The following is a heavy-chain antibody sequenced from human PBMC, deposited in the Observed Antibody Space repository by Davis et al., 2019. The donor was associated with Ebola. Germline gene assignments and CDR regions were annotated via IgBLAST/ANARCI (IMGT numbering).Heavy chain of an antibody. CDR2: IYYSGST. J-gene: IGHJ6*02. Sequence: PGGSLRLSCTVSGGSISSSSYYWGWIRQPPGKGLEWIGSIYYSGSTYYNPSLKSRVTISVDTSKNQFSLKLSSVTAADTAVYYCARTTYRYYGMDVWGQGTTVTVSS. CDR3: ARTTYRYYGMDV. CDR1: GGSISSSSYY. D-gene: IGHD4-11*01. V-gene: IGHV4-39*07.